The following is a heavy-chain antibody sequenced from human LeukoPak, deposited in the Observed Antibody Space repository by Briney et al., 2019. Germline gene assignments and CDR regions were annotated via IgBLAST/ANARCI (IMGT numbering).Heavy chain of an antibody. V-gene: IGHV7-4-1*02. CDR2: IDTKTGNP. J-gene: IGHJ4*02. Sequence: ASVKVSCKASGYTFSSCAINWVRQAPGQGLEYMGWIDTKTGNPTYAQGFSGRFVFSLDTSVSTAYLQISSLKAEDTAVYYCAIHPSDSSGYFSYWGQGALVTVSS. CDR3: AIHPSDSSGYFSY. CDR1: GYTFSSCA. D-gene: IGHD3-22*01.